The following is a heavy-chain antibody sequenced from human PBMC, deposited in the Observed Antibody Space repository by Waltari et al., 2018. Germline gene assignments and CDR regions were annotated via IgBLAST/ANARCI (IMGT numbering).Heavy chain of an antibody. V-gene: IGHV3-74*01. CDR2: INSDGSST. CDR3: ARVATKTYSSPVPGRPYYYGMDV. D-gene: IGHD3-22*01. Sequence: EEQLVESGGGLAQPGESLRLSCAASGFTFSRYWMDWVRQAPGKGLVWVSSINSDGSSTTYADSVKGRFTSSRDNAKNTLYVQMNRLRAEDTAVYYWARVATKTYSSPVPGRPYYYGMDVWGQGTTVTVSS. CDR1: GFTFSRYW. J-gene: IGHJ6*02.